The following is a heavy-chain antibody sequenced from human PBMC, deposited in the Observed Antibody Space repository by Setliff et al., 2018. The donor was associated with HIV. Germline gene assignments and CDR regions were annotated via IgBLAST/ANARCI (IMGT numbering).Heavy chain of an antibody. CDR1: GYTFTSYY. D-gene: IGHD6-19*01. J-gene: IGHJ6*02. CDR3: ARLGSGWSDSYYYAMDV. V-gene: IGHV1-46*01. Sequence: ASVKVSCKASGYTFTSYYMHWVRQAPGQGLEWMGIINPSGGSTSYAQKFQGRVTMTTDTSTSTAYMELRSLRSDDTAVYYCARLGSGWSDSYYYAMDVWGQGTTVTVSS. CDR2: INPSGGST.